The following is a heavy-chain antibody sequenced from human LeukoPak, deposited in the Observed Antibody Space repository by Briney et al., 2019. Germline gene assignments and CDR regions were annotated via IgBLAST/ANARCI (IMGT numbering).Heavy chain of an antibody. CDR3: PTIRGYTSSRPFDY. D-gene: IGHD6-13*01. CDR1: GFTFSSYA. J-gene: IGHJ4*02. CDR2: IKSKTDGGTT. Sequence: PGGSLRLSCAASGFTFSSYAMSWVRQAPGKGLEWVGRIKSKTDGGTTDYAAPVKGRFTISRDDSKNTLYLQMNSLKSEDTAVYYCPTIRGYTSSRPFDYWGQGALVTVSS. V-gene: IGHV3-15*01.